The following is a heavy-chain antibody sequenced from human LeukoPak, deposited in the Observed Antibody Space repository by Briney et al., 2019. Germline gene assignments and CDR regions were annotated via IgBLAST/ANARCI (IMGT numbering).Heavy chain of an antibody. Sequence: PGGSLSLSCAASGFRFSTHSMNWVRQAPGKGLEWVAYISDDSTTIYYADSVKGRFTISRDSAKNSLYLQMNSLRDEDTAVYYCASGLTGGGAYWGQGTLVTVSS. J-gene: IGHJ4*02. CDR3: ASGLTGGGAY. V-gene: IGHV3-48*02. CDR2: ISDDSTTI. CDR1: GFRFSTHS. D-gene: IGHD2-8*02.